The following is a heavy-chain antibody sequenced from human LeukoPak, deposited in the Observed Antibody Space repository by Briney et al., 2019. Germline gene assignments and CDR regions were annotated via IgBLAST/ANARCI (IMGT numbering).Heavy chain of an antibody. V-gene: IGHV1-69*10. CDR2: IIPILGIA. CDR3: ARDAHEIRGLNY. D-gene: IGHD2-15*01. Sequence: GASVKVSCKASGGTFSSYAISWVRQPPGQGLEWMGGIIPILGIANYAQKFQGRVTITADKSTSTAYMELSSLRSEDTAVYYCARDAHEIRGLNYWGQGTLVTVSS. J-gene: IGHJ4*02. CDR1: GGTFSSYA.